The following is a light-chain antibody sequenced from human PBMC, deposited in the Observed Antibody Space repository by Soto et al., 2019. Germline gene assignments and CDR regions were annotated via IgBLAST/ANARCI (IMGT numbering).Light chain of an antibody. CDR3: QQSYSSVYT. CDR1: QTISNS. J-gene: IGKJ2*01. Sequence: DIQVTQSPSFLSASIGDRVTITCRASQTISNSLNWYQQKPGRAPRLLIFAASSLQSGVPSRFNGSGSGTEFTLTISALQPEDIATYYCQQSYSSVYTFGQGTKVQIK. V-gene: IGKV1-39*01. CDR2: AAS.